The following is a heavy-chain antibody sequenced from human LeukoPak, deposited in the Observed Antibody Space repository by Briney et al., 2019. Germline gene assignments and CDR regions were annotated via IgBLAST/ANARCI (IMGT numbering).Heavy chain of an antibody. Sequence: GASVKVSCKASGYTFTGYYMHWVRQAPGQGLEWMGWINPNSGGTNYAQKFQGRVTMTRDTSISTAYMELSRLRSDDTAVYYCARAFRYCSSTSCSNWFDPWGQGTLVTVSS. D-gene: IGHD2-2*01. J-gene: IGHJ5*02. CDR3: ARAFRYCSSTSCSNWFDP. CDR2: INPNSGGT. V-gene: IGHV1-2*02. CDR1: GYTFTGYY.